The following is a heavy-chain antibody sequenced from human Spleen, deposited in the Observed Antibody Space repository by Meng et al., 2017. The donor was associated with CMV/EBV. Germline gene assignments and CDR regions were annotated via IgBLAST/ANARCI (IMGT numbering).Heavy chain of an antibody. D-gene: IGHD6-6*01. CDR2: IIPILRIP. CDR1: GGTFSSYA. CDR3: ARDVEKSTSSPDY. J-gene: IGHJ4*02. Sequence: SVKVSCKASGGTFSSYAISWVRQAPGQGLEWMGRIIPILRIPNYALKFQGRVTITADKSTSTTYMELNSLRSEDTAVYYCARDVEKSTSSPDYWGQGTLVTVSS. V-gene: IGHV1-69*04.